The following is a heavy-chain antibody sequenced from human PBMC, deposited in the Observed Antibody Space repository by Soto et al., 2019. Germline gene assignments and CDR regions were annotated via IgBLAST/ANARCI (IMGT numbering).Heavy chain of an antibody. CDR3: AKDGSGYSSSWYGGKYFDY. V-gene: IGHV3-23*01. CDR2: ISGSGGST. CDR1: GFTFSSYA. D-gene: IGHD6-13*01. J-gene: IGHJ4*02. Sequence: VQLLESGGGLVQPGGSLRLSCAASGFTFSSYAMSWVRQAPGKGLEWVSAISGSGGSTYYADSVKGRFTISRDNSKNTLYLQMNSLRAEDTAVYYCAKDGSGYSSSWYGGKYFDYWGQGTLVTVSS.